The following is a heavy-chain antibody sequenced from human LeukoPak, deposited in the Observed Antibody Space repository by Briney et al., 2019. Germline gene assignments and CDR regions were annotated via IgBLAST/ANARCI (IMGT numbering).Heavy chain of an antibody. CDR3: ARGWIAETTVVTPYNY. CDR2: IIPIFGTA. J-gene: IGHJ4*02. V-gene: IGHV1-69*01. D-gene: IGHD4-23*01. Sequence: SVKVSCKASGGTFGNYAVNWVRQAPGQGLEWMGGIIPIFGTAHYAQKFQGRVTITADESTSTAYMQLSSLRSEDTAVYYCARGWIAETTVVTPYNYWGQGTLVTVSS. CDR1: GGTFGNYA.